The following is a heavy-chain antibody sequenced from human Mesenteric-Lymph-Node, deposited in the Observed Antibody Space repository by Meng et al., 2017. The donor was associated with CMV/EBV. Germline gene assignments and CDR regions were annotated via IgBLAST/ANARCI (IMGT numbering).Heavy chain of an antibody. J-gene: IGHJ6*02. D-gene: IGHD2-2*02. Sequence: GGSLRLSCAASGFTFSSYSMNWVRQAQGKGLEWVSSISSSGGYIYYADSVKGRFTISRDNAKNSLYLQMNSLRAEDTAVYYCARDTRCSSTSCYTPFYYYYYGMDVWGQGTTVTVSS. CDR2: ISSSGGYI. CDR3: ARDTRCSSTSCYTPFYYYYYGMDV. V-gene: IGHV3-21*01. CDR1: GFTFSSYS.